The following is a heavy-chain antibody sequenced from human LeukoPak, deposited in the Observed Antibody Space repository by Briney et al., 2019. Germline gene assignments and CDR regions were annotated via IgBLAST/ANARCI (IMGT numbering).Heavy chain of an antibody. V-gene: IGHV3-21*01. CDR1: GFVFSTFV. Sequence: GGSLRLSCAASGFVFSTFVMNWARQAPGKGLQWVAHITSDSGYIYYADSVKGRFTISRDNAKNSLYLQMTSLRAEDAAVYYCARDQDCTVSSCPRGDDGFDIWGQGTAVTVSS. J-gene: IGHJ3*02. CDR3: ARDQDCTVSSCPRGDDGFDI. CDR2: ITSDSGYI. D-gene: IGHD2-8*02.